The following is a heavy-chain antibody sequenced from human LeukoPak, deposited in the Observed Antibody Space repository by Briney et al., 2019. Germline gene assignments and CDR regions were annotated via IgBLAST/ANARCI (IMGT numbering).Heavy chain of an antibody. Sequence: PSETLSLTCTVSGGSISSSSYYWGWIRQPPGKGLEWIGSIYYSGSTYYNPSLKSRVTISVDTSKNQFSLKLSSVTAADTAVYYCARVAYDILTGYPDWGQGTLVTVSS. J-gene: IGHJ4*02. V-gene: IGHV4-39*07. CDR3: ARVAYDILTGYPD. CDR2: IYYSGST. CDR1: GGSISSSSYY. D-gene: IGHD3-9*01.